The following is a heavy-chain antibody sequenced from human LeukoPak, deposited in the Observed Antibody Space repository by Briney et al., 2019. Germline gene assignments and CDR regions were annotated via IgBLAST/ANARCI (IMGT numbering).Heavy chain of an antibody. CDR2: ITRDGGST. V-gene: IGHV3-43*02. CDR3: AKDGTHTPDY. CDR1: GYTFDDYA. J-gene: IGHJ4*02. Sequence: GGSLRISCAASGYTFDDYAMHWVRQAPGKGLEWVSLITRDGGSTYYADSVKGRFTISRDNSKNSLYLQMNSLRAEDTALYYCAKDGTHTPDYWGQGTLVTVSS.